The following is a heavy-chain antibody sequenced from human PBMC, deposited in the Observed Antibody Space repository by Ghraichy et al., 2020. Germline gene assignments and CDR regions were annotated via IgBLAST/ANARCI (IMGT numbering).Heavy chain of an antibody. CDR2: IKQDGSKQ. D-gene: IGHD2-21*02. V-gene: IGHV3-7*03. J-gene: IGHJ2*01. CDR1: GFTFSRYW. CDR3: ARKGGSCGGDCFLDFDL. Sequence: GGSLRLSCAASGFTFSRYWMSWVRQAPGKGLEWVANIKQDGSKQYYVDSVNGRFTISRDNARNLLYLQMNSLRAEDTAVYYCARKGGSCGGDCFLDFDLWGRGTLVTVSS.